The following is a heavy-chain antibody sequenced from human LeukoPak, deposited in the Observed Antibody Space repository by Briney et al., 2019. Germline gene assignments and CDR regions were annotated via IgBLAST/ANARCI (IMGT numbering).Heavy chain of an antibody. CDR3: ARDGYGSGSYVWFDP. D-gene: IGHD3-10*01. J-gene: IGHJ5*02. CDR1: GGSFSDYY. CDR2: INHSGNT. Sequence: SETLSLTCAVYGGSFSDYYWSWIRQPPGKGLEWIGEINHSGNTNYNPSLKSRVTISVDTSKNQFSLKLSSVTAADTAVYYCARDGYGSGSYVWFDPWGQGTLVTVSS. V-gene: IGHV4-34*01.